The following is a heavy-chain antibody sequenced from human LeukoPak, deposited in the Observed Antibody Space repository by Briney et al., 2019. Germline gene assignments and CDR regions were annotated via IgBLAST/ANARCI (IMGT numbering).Heavy chain of an antibody. Sequence: SETLSLTCTVSGGSISSYYWSWIRQPPGKGLEWIGYIYYSGSTNYNPSLKSRVTISVDTSKNQFSLELSSVTAADTAVYYCARDGQLGDYFDYWGQGTLVTVSS. CDR2: IYYSGST. J-gene: IGHJ4*02. CDR1: GGSISSYY. D-gene: IGHD3-16*01. CDR3: ARDGQLGDYFDY. V-gene: IGHV4-59*12.